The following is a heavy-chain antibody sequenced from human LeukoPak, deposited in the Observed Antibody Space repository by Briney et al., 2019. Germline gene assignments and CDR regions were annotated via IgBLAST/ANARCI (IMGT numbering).Heavy chain of an antibody. CDR3: ARLYRSTSGGDY. Sequence: GESLKISCKGSGYSFTSYWIGWVRQMPGKGLEWMGIIYPGGSDTRYSPSFQGQVTISVDKTVSIAYLQWSSLKASDTAMYYCARLYRSTSGGDYWGQGTLVTVSS. J-gene: IGHJ4*02. CDR1: GYSFTSYW. V-gene: IGHV5-51*01. CDR2: IYPGGSDT. D-gene: IGHD6-13*01.